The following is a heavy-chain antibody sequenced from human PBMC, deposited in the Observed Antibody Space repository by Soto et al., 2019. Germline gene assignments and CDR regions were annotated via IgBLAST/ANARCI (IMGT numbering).Heavy chain of an antibody. CDR3: ALYRSGRAFDI. J-gene: IGHJ3*02. CDR2: FYYSGST. Sequence: QVQLQESGPGLVKPSQTLSLTCTVSGGSISSGDYYWSWIRQPPGKGLEWIGYFYYSGSTYYNPSLKSQVTIPVSTATNQFSLKLSSVTAADTADYYCALYRSGRAFDIWGKGTMVTVSS. CDR1: GGSISSGDYY. D-gene: IGHD6-19*01. V-gene: IGHV4-30-4*01.